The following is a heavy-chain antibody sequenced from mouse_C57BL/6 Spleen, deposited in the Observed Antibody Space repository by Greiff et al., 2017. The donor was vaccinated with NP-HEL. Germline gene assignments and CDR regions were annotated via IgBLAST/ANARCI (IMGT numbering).Heavy chain of an antibody. CDR1: GYAFTNYL. CDR2: INPGSGGT. Sequence: QVQLKESGAELVRPGTSVKVSCKASGYAFTNYLIEWEKQRPGQGLEWIGVINPGSGGTNYNEKFKGKATLTADKSSSTAYMQLSSLTSEDSAVYFCARGDYSNYWYFDVWGTGTTVTVSS. V-gene: IGHV1-54*01. CDR3: ARGDYSNYWYFDV. J-gene: IGHJ1*03. D-gene: IGHD2-5*01.